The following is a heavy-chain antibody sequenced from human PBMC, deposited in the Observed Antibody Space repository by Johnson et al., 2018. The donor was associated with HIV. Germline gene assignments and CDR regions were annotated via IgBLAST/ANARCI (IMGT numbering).Heavy chain of an antibody. CDR3: ARACRDGYTCDAYDI. Sequence: VESVESGGGVVRPGESLRLSCTVSGFNFDDYGMSWVRQAPGKGLEWVSGINWNGGSTTYADSVRGRFTVSRDNAKSSLYLQMNILRAEDTALYFCARACRDGYTCDAYDIWGQGTMVTVSS. V-gene: IGHV3-20*04. J-gene: IGHJ3*02. CDR2: INWNGGST. CDR1: GFNFDDYG. D-gene: IGHD5-24*01.